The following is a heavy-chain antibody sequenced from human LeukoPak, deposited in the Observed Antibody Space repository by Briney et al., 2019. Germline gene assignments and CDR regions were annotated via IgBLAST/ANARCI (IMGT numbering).Heavy chain of an antibody. D-gene: IGHD2-15*01. J-gene: IGHJ5*02. CDR2: INHSGST. Sequence: SETLSLTCAVYGGSFSGYYWSWIRQPPGKGLEWIGEINHSGSTNYNPSLKSRVTISVDTSKNQFSLKLSSVTAADTAVYYCARGSNIVVVVAANNRFDPLGQGTLVNVSP. CDR1: GGSFSGYY. V-gene: IGHV4-34*01. CDR3: ARGSNIVVVVAANNRFDP.